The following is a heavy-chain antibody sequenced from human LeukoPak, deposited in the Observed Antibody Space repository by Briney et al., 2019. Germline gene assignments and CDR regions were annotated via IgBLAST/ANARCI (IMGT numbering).Heavy chain of an antibody. J-gene: IGHJ4*02. CDR3: TTDSGGWGQFDY. V-gene: IGHV3-15*01. D-gene: IGHD2-15*01. CDR2: IKSKTDGGTT. CDR1: GFTFSKAW. Sequence: GGSVRLSCAASGFTFSKAWMSWVRQAPGKGLEWVGRIKSKTDGGTTDYAAPVKGRFTISRDDSKNTLYLQMNSLKTEDTAVYYCTTDSGGWGQFDYWGQGTLVTVSS.